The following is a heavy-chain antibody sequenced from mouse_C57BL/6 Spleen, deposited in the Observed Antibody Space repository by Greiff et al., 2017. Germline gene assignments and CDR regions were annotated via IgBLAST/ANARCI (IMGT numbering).Heavy chain of an antibody. CDR1: GYTFTSYW. J-gene: IGHJ3*01. CDR2: IHPSDSDT. Sequence: QVHVKQPGAELVKPGASVKVSCTASGYTFTSYWMHWVKQRPGQGLEWIGRIHPSDSDTNYNPKFKGKATLTVDKSSSTAYMQLSSLTSEDSAVYYCAIGNSNYAWFAYWGQGTLVTVSA. V-gene: IGHV1-74*01. D-gene: IGHD2-5*01. CDR3: AIGNSNYAWFAY.